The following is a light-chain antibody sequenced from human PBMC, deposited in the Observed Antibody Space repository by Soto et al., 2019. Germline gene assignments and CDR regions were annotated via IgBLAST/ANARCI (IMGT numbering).Light chain of an antibody. CDR1: QSVSSSY. CDR2: DAS. Sequence: EIVLTQSPGTLSLSPGERATLSCRSSQSVSSSYLAWYQQKPGQAPRLIIYDASSRATGIPDRFSGSGSGTDCTLTISRLEPEDVAVYYCQQYGSSPRTFVQGTKVDIK. CDR3: QQYGSSPRT. V-gene: IGKV3-20*01. J-gene: IGKJ1*01.